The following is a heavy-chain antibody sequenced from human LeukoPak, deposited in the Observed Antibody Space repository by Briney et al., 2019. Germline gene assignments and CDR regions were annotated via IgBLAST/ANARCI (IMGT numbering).Heavy chain of an antibody. Sequence: SETLSLTCTVSGGSISSSSYYWGWLRQPPGKGLEWIGEINHSGSTNYNPSLKSRVTISVDTSKNQFSLKLSSVTAADTAVYYCARGTSTGYSSSWYLRGYYYYMDVWGKGTTVTVSS. CDR2: INHSGST. CDR1: GGSISSSSYY. CDR3: ARGTSTGYSSSWYLRGYYYYMDV. V-gene: IGHV4-39*07. D-gene: IGHD6-13*01. J-gene: IGHJ6*03.